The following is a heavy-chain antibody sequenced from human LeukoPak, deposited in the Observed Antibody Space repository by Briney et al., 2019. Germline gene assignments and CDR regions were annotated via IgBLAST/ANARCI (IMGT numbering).Heavy chain of an antibody. D-gene: IGHD4/OR15-4a*01. CDR1: GFTVSSNS. V-gene: IGHV3-53*01. CDR2: IYSGGNT. J-gene: IGHJ4*02. Sequence: GGSLRLSCTVSGFTVSSNSMSWVRQAPGKGLEWVSFIYSGGNTHYSDSLKGRFTISRDNSKNTLYLQMNSLRVEDTAVYYCARRAGAYSHPYDYWGQGTPVTVSS. CDR3: ARRAGAYSHPYDY.